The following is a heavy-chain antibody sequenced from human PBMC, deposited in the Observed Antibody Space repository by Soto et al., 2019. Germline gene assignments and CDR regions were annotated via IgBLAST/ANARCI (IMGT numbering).Heavy chain of an antibody. V-gene: IGHV4-30-2*01. Sequence: SETLSLTCAVPGGSISSGGYSWTWIRQPPGKGLEWIGYVHHTGSTTYNPSLKTRVNISVDRPNNQFFLTLTSATAADSAIYYCARGLWNDVFQYWGRGILVTVSS. J-gene: IGHJ1*01. CDR2: VHHTGST. D-gene: IGHD1-1*01. CDR1: GGSISSGGYS. CDR3: ARGLWNDVFQY.